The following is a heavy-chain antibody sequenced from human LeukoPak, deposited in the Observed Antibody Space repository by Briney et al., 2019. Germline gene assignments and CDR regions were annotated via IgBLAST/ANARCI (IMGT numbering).Heavy chain of an antibody. D-gene: IGHD3-3*01. J-gene: IGHJ3*02. Sequence: GGSLRLSCAASGFTVSSNYMSWVRQAPGKGLEWVSVIYSGGSTYYADSVKGRFTISRDNSKNTLYLQMNSLRAEDTAVYYCARDQGLLSEDAFDIWGQGTMVTVSS. CDR1: GFTVSSNY. CDR2: IYSGGST. V-gene: IGHV3-53*01. CDR3: ARDQGLLSEDAFDI.